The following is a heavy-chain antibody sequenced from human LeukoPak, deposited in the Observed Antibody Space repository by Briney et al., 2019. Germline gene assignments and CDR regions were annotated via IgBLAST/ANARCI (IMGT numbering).Heavy chain of an antibody. CDR1: GFTFSSYW. CDR2: INSDGSST. V-gene: IGHV3-74*01. J-gene: IGHJ6*03. Sequence: GGSLRLSCAASGFTFSSYWMHWVRQAPGKGLVWVSRINSDGSSTSYADSVKGRFTISRDNAKNTLYLQMNSLRAEDTAVYYCARDQEVGLKRRYYYYMDVWGKGTTVTVSS. D-gene: IGHD1-26*01. CDR3: ARDQEVGLKRRYYYYMDV.